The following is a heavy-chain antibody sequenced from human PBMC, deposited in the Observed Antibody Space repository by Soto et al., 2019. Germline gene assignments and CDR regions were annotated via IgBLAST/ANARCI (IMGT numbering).Heavy chain of an antibody. CDR1: GFTFSSYG. CDR2: IWYDGSNK. D-gene: IGHD3-10*01. CDR3: ARTGVRGVIMVGYYYGMDV. V-gene: IGHV3-33*01. J-gene: IGHJ6*02. Sequence: GGSLRLSCAASGFTFSSYGMRWVRPTPGKGLEWVAVIWYDGSNKYYADSVRGRFTISRDNSKNTLYLQMNSLRAEDTAVYYCARTGVRGVIMVGYYYGMDVWGQGTTVTVSS.